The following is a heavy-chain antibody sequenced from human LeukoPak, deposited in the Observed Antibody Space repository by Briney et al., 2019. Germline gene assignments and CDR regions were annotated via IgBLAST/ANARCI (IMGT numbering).Heavy chain of an antibody. CDR2: IYSGGST. D-gene: IGHD1-26*01. V-gene: IGHV3-66*01. J-gene: IGHJ4*02. Sequence: PGGSLRLSCVASGFTVSSNYMSWVRQAPGKGLEWVSVIYSGGSTNYADSVKSRFTISRDNSKNTLYLQMNSLRAEDTAVYYCARDLGDYWGQGTLSPSPQ. CDR1: GFTVSSNY. CDR3: ARDLGDY.